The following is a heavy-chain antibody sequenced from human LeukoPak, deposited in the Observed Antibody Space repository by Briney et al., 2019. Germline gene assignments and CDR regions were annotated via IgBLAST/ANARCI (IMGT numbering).Heavy chain of an antibody. D-gene: IGHD3-10*01. CDR3: ARGGSYYYGSGSYYDFDY. CDR1: GFTFSDYY. Sequence: LRLSCAASGFTFSDYYMTWFRQPPGKGLEWIGEINHSGSTNYNPSLKSRVTISVDTSKNQFSLKLSSVTAADTAVYYCARGGSYYYGSGSYYDFDYWGQGTLVTVSS. CDR2: INHSGST. V-gene: IGHV4-34*01. J-gene: IGHJ4*02.